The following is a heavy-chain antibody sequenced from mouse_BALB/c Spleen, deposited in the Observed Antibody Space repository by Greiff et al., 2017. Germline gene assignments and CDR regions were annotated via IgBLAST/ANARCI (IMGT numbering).Heavy chain of an antibody. CDR2: ISYSGST. CDR3: ARKGNYYFDV. Sequence: VQLKESGPGLVKPSQSLSLTCTVTGYSITSDYAWNWIRQFPGNKLEWMGYISYSGSTSYNPSLKSRISITRDTSKNQFFLQLNSVTTEDTATYYCARKGNYYFDVWGAGTTVTVSS. CDR1: GYSITSDYA. V-gene: IGHV3-2*02. D-gene: IGHD2-1*01. J-gene: IGHJ1*01.